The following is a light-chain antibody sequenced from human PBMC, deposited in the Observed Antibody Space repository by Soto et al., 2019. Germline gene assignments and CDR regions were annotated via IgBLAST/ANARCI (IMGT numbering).Light chain of an antibody. Sequence: EIVLTQSPATLSLSPGERVILSCRASQSVSSYLAWYQRKPGQAPRLLIYDASNRATGIPARFSGSGSGTDFTLTISSLEPEDFAVYYCQQRSNWPYTFGQGTKVDIK. J-gene: IGKJ2*01. CDR1: QSVSSY. V-gene: IGKV3-11*01. CDR2: DAS. CDR3: QQRSNWPYT.